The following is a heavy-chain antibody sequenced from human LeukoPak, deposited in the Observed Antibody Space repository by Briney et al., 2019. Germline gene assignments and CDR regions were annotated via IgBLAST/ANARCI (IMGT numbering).Heavy chain of an antibody. J-gene: IGHJ4*02. CDR1: GGSISSSSYY. CDR3: ARLRWPLTFDY. CDR2: IYYSGST. Sequence: SETLSLTCTVSGGSISSSSYYWGWIRQPPGKGLEWIGSIYYSGSTYYNPSLKSRVTISVDTSKNQFSLKLSSVTAADTAVYYCARLRWPLTFDYWGQGTLVTVSS. D-gene: IGHD2-15*01. V-gene: IGHV4-39*01.